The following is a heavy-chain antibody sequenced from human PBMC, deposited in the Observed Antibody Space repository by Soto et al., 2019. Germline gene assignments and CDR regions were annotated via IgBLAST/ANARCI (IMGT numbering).Heavy chain of an antibody. J-gene: IGHJ4*02. V-gene: IGHV3-11*05. CDR1: GFTFSDYY. CDR3: ARDPAGILTVYYFDY. CDR2: ISSSSSYT. Sequence: PGGSLRLSCAASGFTFSDYYMSWIRQAPGKGLEWVSYISSSSSYTNYADSVKGRFTISRDNAKNSLYLQMNSLRAEDTAVYYCARDPAGILTVYYFDYWGQGTLVTVSS. D-gene: IGHD3-9*01.